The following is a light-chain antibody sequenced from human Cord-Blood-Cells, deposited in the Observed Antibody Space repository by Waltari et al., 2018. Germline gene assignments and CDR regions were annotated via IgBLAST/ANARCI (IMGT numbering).Light chain of an antibody. CDR1: RRNLGSHY. CDR2: RNN. V-gene: IGLV1-47*01. J-gene: IGLJ3*02. CDR3: AAWDDSLIGWV. Sequence: QSVLTQPPSASGAPGQRVTISRSERRRNLGSHYVYWYQPLPRTAPKHLINRNNPRPAGVPDRFPGSKSVTSASLAISGRRSEDVAEYYCAAWDDSLIGWVFGGGTKLTVL.